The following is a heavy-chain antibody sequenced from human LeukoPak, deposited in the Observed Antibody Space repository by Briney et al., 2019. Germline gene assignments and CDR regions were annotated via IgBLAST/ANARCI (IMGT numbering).Heavy chain of an antibody. CDR3: SRSGYYDVLDY. CDR1: GFTFSSYA. D-gene: IGHD3-3*01. J-gene: IGHJ4*02. CDR2: ISGSGGST. V-gene: IGHV3-23*01. Sequence: PGGSLRLSCAASGFTFSSYAMSWVRQAPGKGLEWVSAISGSGGSTYYADSVKGRFTIPRDNSKNTLYLQMNSLRAEDTAVYYCSRSGYYDVLDYWGQGTLVTVSS.